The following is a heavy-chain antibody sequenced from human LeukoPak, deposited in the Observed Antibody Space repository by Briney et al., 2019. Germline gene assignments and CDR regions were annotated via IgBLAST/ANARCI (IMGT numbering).Heavy chain of an antibody. D-gene: IGHD6-6*01. CDR1: GFTVSSNY. CDR2: IYSGGST. CDR3: VKASSSSPQYNWFDA. Sequence: GGSLRLSCAASGFTVSSNYMSWVRQAPGKGLEWVSVIYSGGSTYYADSVKGRFTISRDNSKNTLYLQMNSLRAEDTALYYCVKASSSSPQYNWFDAWGQGTLVTVSS. J-gene: IGHJ5*02. V-gene: IGHV3-53*01.